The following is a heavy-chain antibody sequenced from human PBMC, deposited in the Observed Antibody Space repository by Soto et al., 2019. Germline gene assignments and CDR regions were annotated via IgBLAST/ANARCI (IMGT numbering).Heavy chain of an antibody. CDR2: IYYSGST. Sequence: PSETLSLTCTVSGGSISSSSYYWGWIRQPPGKGLEWIGSIYYSGSTYYNPSLKSRVTISVDTSKNQFSLKLSSVTAADTAVYYCARNLYSSSWYGSFWFDPWGQGTLVTVS. J-gene: IGHJ5*02. D-gene: IGHD6-13*01. V-gene: IGHV4-39*01. CDR3: ARNLYSSSWYGSFWFDP. CDR1: GGSISSSSYY.